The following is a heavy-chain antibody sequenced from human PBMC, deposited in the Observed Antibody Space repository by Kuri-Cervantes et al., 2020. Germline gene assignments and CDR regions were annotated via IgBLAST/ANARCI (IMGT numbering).Heavy chain of an antibody. CDR1: GGSISSGDYY. Sequence: LSLTCTVSGGSISSGDYYWSWIRQPPGKGLEWVSYISSDGSSIYYADSVKGRFTISRDNAKNSLYLQMNSLKSEDTAVYYCTYVFYCGGDCYFDYWGQGTLVTVSS. J-gene: IGHJ4*02. CDR3: TYVFYCGGDCYFDY. D-gene: IGHD2-21*02. CDR2: ISSDGSSI. V-gene: IGHV3-11*01.